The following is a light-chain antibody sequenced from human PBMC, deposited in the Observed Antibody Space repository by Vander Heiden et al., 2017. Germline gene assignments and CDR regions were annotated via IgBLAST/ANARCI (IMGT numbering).Light chain of an antibody. V-gene: IGKV4-1*01. CDR2: GAS. CDR3: QQYYSTPLT. J-gene: IGKJ4*01. Sequence: DIVMTQLPASLPVSQGARAPINCKSSQSVLYSSHNKNCLAWYQQKPEQPPKLLIYGASTRESGVPDRFSGSGSGTDFTLTISSLQAEDVAVYYCQQYYSTPLTFGGGTKVEIK. CDR1: QSVLYSSHNKNC.